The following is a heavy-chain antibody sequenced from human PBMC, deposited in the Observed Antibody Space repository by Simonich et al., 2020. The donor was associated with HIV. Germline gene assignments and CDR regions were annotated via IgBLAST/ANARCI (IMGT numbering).Heavy chain of an antibody. Sequence: EVQLLESGGDLVQPGGSLRLSCAASGFTFSNHWMTWVRQSPGKGLGWVAYINQDGSEKSYVDSVKGRFTISRDNAKNSLSLQMNSLRDEDTALYYCALGWGSVWYFDLWGRATLVTVSS. CDR2: INQDGSEK. CDR1: GFTFSNHW. CDR3: ALGWGSVWYFDL. J-gene: IGHJ2*01. D-gene: IGHD7-27*01. V-gene: IGHV3-7*01.